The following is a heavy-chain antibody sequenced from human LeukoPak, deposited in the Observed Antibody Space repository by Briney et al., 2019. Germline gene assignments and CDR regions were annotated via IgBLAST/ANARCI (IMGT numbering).Heavy chain of an antibody. CDR1: GYTFTGYY. CDR2: INPNSGGT. CDR3: ARDKRDGSGSYSDFHYYYGMDV. Sequence: ASVKVSCKASGYTFTGYYMLWVRQAPGQGLEWMGWINPNSGGTNYAQKFQGRVTMTRDTSISTAYMELSRLRSDDTAVYYCARDKRDGSGSYSDFHYYYGMDVWGQGTTVTVSS. D-gene: IGHD3-10*01. J-gene: IGHJ6*02. V-gene: IGHV1-2*02.